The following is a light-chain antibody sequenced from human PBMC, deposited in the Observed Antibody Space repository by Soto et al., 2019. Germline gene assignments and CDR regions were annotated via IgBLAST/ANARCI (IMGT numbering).Light chain of an antibody. CDR3: QQYGSSLFT. CDR2: GAS. V-gene: IGKV3-20*01. CDR1: QSVGSSY. J-gene: IGKJ3*01. Sequence: EIVLTQSPGTLSLSPGERATLSCRASQSVGSSYLAWYQQKPGQAPRLLIYGASSRATGIPDRFSGSGSGTDFTITISRLEPEDVAVYYCQQYGSSLFTFGPGTKVDIK.